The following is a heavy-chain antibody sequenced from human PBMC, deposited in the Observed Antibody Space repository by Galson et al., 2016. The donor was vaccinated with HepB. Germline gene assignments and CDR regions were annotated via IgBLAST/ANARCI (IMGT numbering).Heavy chain of an antibody. CDR2: IHAGDPGT. J-gene: IGHJ6*02. CDR1: GFTFSTYI. V-gene: IGHV3-23*01. CDR3: AKKGLVPRGPDYSLDV. Sequence: SLRLSCAGSGFTFSTYIMGWVRQPPGKGLGWVSSIHAGDPGTYYTDSVKGRFTISRDNSRNTVYLQMNDLRVEDSAVYYFAKKGLVPRGPDYSLDVLGQGTTVTVSS. D-gene: IGHD6-6*01.